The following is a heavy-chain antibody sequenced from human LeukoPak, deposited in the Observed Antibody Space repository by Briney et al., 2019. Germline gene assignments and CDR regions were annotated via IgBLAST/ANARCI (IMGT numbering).Heavy chain of an antibody. J-gene: IGHJ4*02. CDR3: ARQYYDSSGYFYYFDY. D-gene: IGHD3-22*01. CDR1: GYSFTSYW. Sequence: GESLKISCKGSGYSFTSYWIGWVRQMPGKGLEWMGIIYPGDSDTKYSPSFQGQVTFSADKSISTAYLQWSSLKASDTAMYYCARQYYDSSGYFYYFDYWGQGTLVTLSS. CDR2: IYPGDSDT. V-gene: IGHV5-51*01.